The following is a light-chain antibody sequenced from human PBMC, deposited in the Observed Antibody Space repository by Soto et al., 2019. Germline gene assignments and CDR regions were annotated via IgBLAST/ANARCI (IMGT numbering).Light chain of an antibody. CDR1: QSVSSN. J-gene: IGKJ4*01. V-gene: IGKV3-15*01. CDR3: QQYDVWPALT. Sequence: EIVMTQSPATLSVSPGERATLYCRASQSVSSNLGWYQHKPGQAPRLLIYGASTRATGIPARFSGSGSGTDFTLTISGLQSEDFAVYYCQQYDVWPALTFGGGTKVDIK. CDR2: GAS.